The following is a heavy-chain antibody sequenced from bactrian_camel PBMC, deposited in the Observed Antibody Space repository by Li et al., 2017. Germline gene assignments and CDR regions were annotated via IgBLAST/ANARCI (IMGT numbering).Heavy chain of an antibody. J-gene: IGHJ4*01. D-gene: IGHD5*01. CDR2: IYTGGDYT. CDR3: AAGFGLSLRLDRFDV. V-gene: IGHV3S54*01. CDR1: GAMNRC. Sequence: VQLVESGGGSVQAGGSLRLSCAASGAMNRCIGWFRQPPGKEREGVADIYTGGDYTRYADSVKGRFTISEDNNKNMVYLQMNSLKPEDTAMYYCAAGFGLSLRLDRFDVWGQGTQVTVS.